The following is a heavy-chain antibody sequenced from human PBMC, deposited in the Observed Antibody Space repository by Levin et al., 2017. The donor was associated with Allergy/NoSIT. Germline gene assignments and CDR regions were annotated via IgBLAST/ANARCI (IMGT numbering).Heavy chain of an antibody. CDR2: ISGSGAGT. D-gene: IGHD4-17*01. CDR1: GFTLGSYA. Sequence: GESLKISCAASGFTLGSYAMNWVRQAPGKGLEWVSTISGSGAGTYYADSVKGRFTVSRDNSKNMLYLQMNSLRAEDTAVYYCAKDTVTSMFYYYGMDVWGQGTTVTFSS. V-gene: IGHV3-23*01. J-gene: IGHJ6*02. CDR3: AKDTVTSMFYYYGMDV.